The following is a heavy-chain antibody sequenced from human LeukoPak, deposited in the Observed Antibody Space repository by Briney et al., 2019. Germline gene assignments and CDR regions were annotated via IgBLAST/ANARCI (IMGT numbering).Heavy chain of an antibody. D-gene: IGHD3-22*01. CDR2: INTNTGNP. J-gene: IGHJ5*02. V-gene: IGHV7-4-1*02. Sequence: VASVKVSCKASGYTFTSYAVNWVRQAPGQGLEWMGWINTNTGNPTYAQGFTGRFVFSLDTSVSTAYLQISSLKAEDTAVYYCARVPRLYYYDSSGYYLWFDPWGQGTLVTVSS. CDR1: GYTFTSYA. CDR3: ARVPRLYYYDSSGYYLWFDP.